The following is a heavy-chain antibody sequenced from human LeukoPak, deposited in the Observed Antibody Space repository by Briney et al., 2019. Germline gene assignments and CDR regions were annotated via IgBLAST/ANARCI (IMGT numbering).Heavy chain of an antibody. CDR2: IYYSGNT. D-gene: IGHD6-19*01. CDR3: ARRGWSSGWYVAAIHNWFDP. J-gene: IGHJ5*02. Sequence: SETLSLTCTVSGVSISSSNSYWGWIRQPPGKGLEWIGSIYYSGNTYYNASLKSQVSISIDTSKNQFSLRLTSVTAADTAVYYCARRGWSSGWYVAAIHNWFDPWGQGTLVTVSS. V-gene: IGHV4-39*01. CDR1: GVSISSSNSY.